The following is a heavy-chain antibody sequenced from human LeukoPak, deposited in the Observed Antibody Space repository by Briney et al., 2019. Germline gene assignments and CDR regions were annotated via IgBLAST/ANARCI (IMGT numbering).Heavy chain of an antibody. CDR2: INPSGGST. D-gene: IGHD3-10*01. CDR1: GYTFTSYY. CDR3: AREITMVRGVMRYFDY. V-gene: IGHV1-46*01. Sequence: ASVKVSCKASGYTFTSYYMHWVRQAPGQGLEWMGIINPSGGSTSYAQKFQGGVTMTRDTSTSTVHMELSSLRSEDTAVYYCAREITMVRGVMRYFDYWGQGTLVTVSS. J-gene: IGHJ4*02.